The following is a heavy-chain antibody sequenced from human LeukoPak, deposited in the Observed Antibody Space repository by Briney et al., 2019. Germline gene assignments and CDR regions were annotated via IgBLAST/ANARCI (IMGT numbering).Heavy chain of an antibody. V-gene: IGHV3-7*03. CDR3: ARDRARTGTTLLDY. CDR1: GFTFGTYW. CDR2: IKQGGSEK. J-gene: IGHJ4*02. Sequence: GGSLRLSCAASGFTFGTYWMSWVRQAPGKGLEWVANIKQGGSEKDYVDSVKGRFTISRDNAKNSLYLQMNSLRVEDTAVYYCARDRARTGTTLLDYWGQGTLVIVSS. D-gene: IGHD1-1*01.